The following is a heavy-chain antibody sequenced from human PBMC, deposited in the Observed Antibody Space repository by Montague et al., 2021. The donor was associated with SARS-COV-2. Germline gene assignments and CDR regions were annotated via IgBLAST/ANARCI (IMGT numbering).Heavy chain of an antibody. J-gene: IGHJ4*02. CDR2: FSNNGDT. Sequence: SETLSLTCTVSGDSISNYYWGWIRQPPGRGLEWIAHFSNNGDTRYSPSLKSRVTISTDTSKNQFSLMMASVTAADTAVYFCAGAPPYYGFDSWGQGTLVTVSS. CDR3: AGAPPYYGFDS. CDR1: GDSISNYY. D-gene: IGHD3-3*01. V-gene: IGHV4-59*01.